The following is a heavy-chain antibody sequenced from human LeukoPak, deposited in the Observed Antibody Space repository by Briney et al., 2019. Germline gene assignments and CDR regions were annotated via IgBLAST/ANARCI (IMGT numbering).Heavy chain of an antibody. CDR1: GGSISSSSYY. J-gene: IGHJ4*02. V-gene: IGHV4-39*01. CDR3: ARSLRGYSYGYGLIDY. CDR2: IYYSGST. Sequence: PSETLSLTCTVSGGSISSSSYYWGWIRQPPGKGLEWIGSIYYSGSTYYNPSLKSQVTISVDTSKNQFSLKLSSVTAADTAVYYCARSLRGYSYGYGLIDYWGQGTLVTVSS. D-gene: IGHD5-18*01.